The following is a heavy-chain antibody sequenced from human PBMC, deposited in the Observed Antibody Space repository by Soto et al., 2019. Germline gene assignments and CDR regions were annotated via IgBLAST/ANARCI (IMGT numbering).Heavy chain of an antibody. CDR2: IIPMFGTA. D-gene: IGHD3-22*01. Sequence: QVQLVQSGAEVKKPGSSVKVSCKASGDTFSSYAINWVRQAPGQGLEWMGGIIPMFGTANYAQKFNGRVTTTPCDSTSTAYMELSTMRSHNTTAYYWAREGPAYYYDSSGYHPPLDYSGQGTLLTVAS. V-gene: IGHV1-69*19. J-gene: IGHJ4*02. CDR3: AREGPAYYYDSSGYHPPLDY. CDR1: GDTFSSYA.